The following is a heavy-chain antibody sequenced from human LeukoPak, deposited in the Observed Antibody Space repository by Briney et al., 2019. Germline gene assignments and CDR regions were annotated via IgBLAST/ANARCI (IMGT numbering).Heavy chain of an antibody. CDR2: IKSKTDGGTT. V-gene: IGHV3-15*01. D-gene: IGHD4-17*01. Sequence: GGSLRLSCAASGFTVSSNYMSWVRQAPGKGLEWVGRIKSKTDGGTTDYAAPVKGRFTISRDDSKNTLYLQMNSLKTEDTAVYYCTTSAVTPVHDAFDIWGQGTMVTVSS. CDR1: GFTVSSNY. CDR3: TTSAVTPVHDAFDI. J-gene: IGHJ3*02.